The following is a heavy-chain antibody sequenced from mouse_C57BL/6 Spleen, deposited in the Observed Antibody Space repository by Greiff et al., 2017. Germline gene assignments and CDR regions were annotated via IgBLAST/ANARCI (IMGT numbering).Heavy chain of an antibody. Sequence: QVQLQQPGAELVRPGSSVKLSCKASGYTFTSYWMHWVKQRPIQGLEWIGNIDPSDSETHYNQKFKDKATLTVDKSSSTAYMQLSRLTSEDSAVYYCARGGTGTRYYAMDYWGQGTSVTVSS. CDR2: IDPSDSET. J-gene: IGHJ4*01. CDR3: ARGGTGTRYYAMDY. V-gene: IGHV1-52*01. D-gene: IGHD4-1*01. CDR1: GYTFTSYW.